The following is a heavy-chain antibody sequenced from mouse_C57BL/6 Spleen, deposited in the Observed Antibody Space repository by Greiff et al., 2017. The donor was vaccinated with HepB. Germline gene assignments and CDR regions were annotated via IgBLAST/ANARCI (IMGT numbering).Heavy chain of an antibody. CDR3: ARGGDDGYYFAWFAY. Sequence: EVQLQESGPGLVKPSQSLSLTCSVTGYSITSGYYWNWIRQFPGNKLEWMGYISYDGSNNYNPSLKNRISITRDTSKNQFFLKLNSVTTEDTATYYCARGGDDGYYFAWFAYWGQGTLVTVSA. J-gene: IGHJ3*01. V-gene: IGHV3-6*01. D-gene: IGHD2-3*01. CDR1: GYSITSGYY. CDR2: ISYDGSN.